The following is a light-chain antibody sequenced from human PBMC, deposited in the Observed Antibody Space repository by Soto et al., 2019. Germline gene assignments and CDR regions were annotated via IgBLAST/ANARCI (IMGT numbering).Light chain of an antibody. CDR3: SSYSISTAYL. CDR2: EVS. V-gene: IGLV2-14*01. J-gene: IGLJ1*01. CDR1: SSDVDFYNF. Sequence: QSVLTQPASVSGSPGQSITISCTGTSSDVDFYNFVSWYQQHPGKAPKLIIYEVSNRSSGVSSRFSGSKSGNTASLTISGLQAEDEADYFCSSYSISTAYLFGTGTKVTVL.